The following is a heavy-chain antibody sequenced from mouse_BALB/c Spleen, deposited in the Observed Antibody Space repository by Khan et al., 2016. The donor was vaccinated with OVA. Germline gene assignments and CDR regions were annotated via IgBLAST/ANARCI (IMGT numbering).Heavy chain of an antibody. J-gene: IGHJ3*01. CDR3: LRDGAYHRNDGWFAY. Sequence: QVQLQQSGAELARPGASVKMSCKASGYTFTSYTIHWIKLRPGQGLEWIGFINPSNGYTNYNQKFKDKATLTADKSYTTVYMQLSSMQSDDSAVYNCLRDGAYHRNDGWFAYWGQGTLVTGSA. CDR1: GYTFTSYT. CDR2: INPSNGYT. V-gene: IGHV1-4*01. D-gene: IGHD2-14*01.